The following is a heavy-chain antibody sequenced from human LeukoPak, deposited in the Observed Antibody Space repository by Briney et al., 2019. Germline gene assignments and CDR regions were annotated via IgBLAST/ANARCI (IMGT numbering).Heavy chain of an antibody. CDR2: IKSKTDGGTT. CDR3: TTVTYYYGSGSYSPFDY. V-gene: IGHV3-15*01. J-gene: IGHJ4*02. Sequence: PGGSLRLSCAASGFTFSNAWMSWVRQAPGKGLEWVGRIKSKTDGGTTDYAAPVKGRFTISRDDSKNTLYLQMNSLKTEDTAVYYCTTVTYYYGSGSYSPFDYWGQGTLVTVSS. D-gene: IGHD3-10*01. CDR1: GFTFSNAW.